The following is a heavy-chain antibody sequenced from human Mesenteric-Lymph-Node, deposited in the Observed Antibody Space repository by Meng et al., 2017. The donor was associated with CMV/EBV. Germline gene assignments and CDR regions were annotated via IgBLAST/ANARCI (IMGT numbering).Heavy chain of an antibody. D-gene: IGHD7-27*01. CDR3: ARRGLGRPDY. V-gene: IGHV4-34*01. CDR1: GGSFSGFY. Sequence: PETLSLTCAVYGGSFSGFYWSWIRQPPGKGLEWIGEITHSGSTNYNPSLKSRVTISVDTSKNQFSLRLTSVTAADTAVYYCARRGLGRPDYWGQGTLVTVSS. J-gene: IGHJ4*02. CDR2: ITHSGST.